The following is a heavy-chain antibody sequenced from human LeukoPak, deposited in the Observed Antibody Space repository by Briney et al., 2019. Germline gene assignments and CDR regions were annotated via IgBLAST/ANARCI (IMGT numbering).Heavy chain of an antibody. CDR1: GFTFSSYA. CDR2: ISGSGGST. J-gene: IGHJ6*03. V-gene: IGHV3-23*01. Sequence: PGGSLRLSCAASGFTFSSYAMSWVRQAPGKGLEWVSAISGSGGSTYYADSVKGRFTISRDNSKNTLYLQMNSLRAEDTAVYYCNLGSWSLRVTYYMDVWGKGTTVTVSS. D-gene: IGHD3-10*01. CDR3: NLGSWSLRVTYYMDV.